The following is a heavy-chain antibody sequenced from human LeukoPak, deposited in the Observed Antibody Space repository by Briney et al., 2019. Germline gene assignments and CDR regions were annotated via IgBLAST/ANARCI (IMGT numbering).Heavy chain of an antibody. D-gene: IGHD7-27*01. V-gene: IGHV1-69*05. CDR3: ARDLKTGDAFDI. Sequence: GASVKVSCKASGGTFSSYAISWVRQSPGQGLEWMGGIIPIFGTANYAQKFQGRVTITTDESTSTAYMELSSLRSEDTAVYYCARDLKTGDAFDIWGQGTMVTVSS. CDR2: IIPIFGTA. CDR1: GGTFSSYA. J-gene: IGHJ3*02.